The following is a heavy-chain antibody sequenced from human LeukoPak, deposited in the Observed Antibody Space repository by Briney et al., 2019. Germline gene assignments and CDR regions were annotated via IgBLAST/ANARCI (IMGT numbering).Heavy chain of an antibody. Sequence: SETLSLTCSVSGGSISSYYWNWIRQPPGKGLEWIGYISYSGSTNYNPSLKSRVTISVDTSKNQFSLKLSSVTAADTAVYYCARGSSSWYSLAFDYWGQGTLVTVSS. CDR1: GGSISSYY. V-gene: IGHV4-59*12. J-gene: IGHJ4*02. D-gene: IGHD6-13*01. CDR3: ARGSSSWYSLAFDY. CDR2: ISYSGST.